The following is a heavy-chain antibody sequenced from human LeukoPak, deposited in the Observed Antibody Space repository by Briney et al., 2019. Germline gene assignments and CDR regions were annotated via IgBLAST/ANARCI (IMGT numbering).Heavy chain of an antibody. CDR1: GFTFSSYE. D-gene: IGHD3-10*02. J-gene: IGHJ6*04. Sequence: SGGSLRLSCAASGFTFSSYEMNWVRQAPGKGLEWVSYNSSSGSTIYYADSVKGRFTISRDNAKNSLYLQMNSLRAEDTAVYYCAELGITMIGGVWGKGTTVTISS. CDR2: NSSSGSTI. V-gene: IGHV3-48*03. CDR3: AELGITMIGGV.